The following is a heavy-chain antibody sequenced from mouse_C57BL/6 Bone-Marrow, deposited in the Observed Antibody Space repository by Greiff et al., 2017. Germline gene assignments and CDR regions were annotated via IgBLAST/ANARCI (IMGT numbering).Heavy chain of an antibody. CDR1: GFTFSSYA. J-gene: IGHJ2*01. V-gene: IGHV5-4*01. D-gene: IGHD1-1*01. CDR3: AMLLPFFDY. CDR2: ISDGGSYT. Sequence: EVQLVESGGGLVKPGGSLKLSCAASGFTFSSYAMSWVRQTPEKRLEWVATISDGGSYTYYPDNVKGRFTISRDNAKNNLYLQMSHLKSEDTAMYYCAMLLPFFDYWGQGTTLTVSS.